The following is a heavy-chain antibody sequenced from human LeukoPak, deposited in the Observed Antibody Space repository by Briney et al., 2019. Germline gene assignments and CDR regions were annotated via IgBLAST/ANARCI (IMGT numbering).Heavy chain of an antibody. CDR1: GDSVSSNDAA. Sequence: SQTLSLTCAISGDSVSSNDAAWNWIRQSPSRGLEWLGRTYYRSKWYNDYAVSVKSRITINPDTSKNQFSLQLNSVTPEDTAVYYCAIGWGSSLEDAFDIWGQGTMVTVSS. J-gene: IGHJ3*02. V-gene: IGHV6-1*01. CDR3: AIGWGSSLEDAFDI. D-gene: IGHD6-13*01. CDR2: TYYRSKWYN.